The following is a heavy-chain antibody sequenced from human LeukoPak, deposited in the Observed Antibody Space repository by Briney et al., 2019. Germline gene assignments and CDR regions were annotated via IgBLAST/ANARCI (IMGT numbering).Heavy chain of an antibody. CDR1: GFTFSSYA. J-gene: IGHJ3*02. CDR3: AKDLFRFTLTVVVTATDSQGYAFDI. Sequence: GGSLRLSCAASGFTFSSYAMHWVRQAPGKGLEWLAVISSDGSLEYYADSVKGRFTISRDYSKNTLYLQMNSLRAEDTAVYYCAKDLFRFTLTVVVTATDSQGYAFDIWGQGTMVTVSS. CDR2: ISSDGSLE. D-gene: IGHD2-21*02. V-gene: IGHV3-30-3*01.